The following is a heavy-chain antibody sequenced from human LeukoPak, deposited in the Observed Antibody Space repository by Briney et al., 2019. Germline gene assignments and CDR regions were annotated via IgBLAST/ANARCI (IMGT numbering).Heavy chain of an antibody. J-gene: IGHJ4*02. CDR3: ASAPNENFFDY. V-gene: IGHV4-59*01. Sequence: PSETLSLTCNVAGVPISIYHWSWIRQAPGKGLEWIGYTSYSGETNYNPSLKSRVTISQDTSTSQFTLKLTSVTAADTAIYYCASAPNENFFDYWGQGTLVTVSS. CDR1: GVPISIYH. CDR2: TSYSGET.